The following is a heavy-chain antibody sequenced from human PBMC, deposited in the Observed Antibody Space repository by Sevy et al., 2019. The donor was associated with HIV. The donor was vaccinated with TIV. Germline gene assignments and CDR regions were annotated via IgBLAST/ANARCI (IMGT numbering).Heavy chain of an antibody. CDR3: ARGWFGEFRPSWYFDL. Sequence: GGSLRLSCAASGFTFSSYSMNWVRQAPGKGLEWVSSISSSSSYIYYADSVKGRFTISRDNAKNSLYLQMNSLRAEDTDVYYCARGWFGEFRPSWYFDLWGRGTLVTVSS. V-gene: IGHV3-21*01. CDR1: GFTFSSYS. CDR2: ISSSSSYI. J-gene: IGHJ2*01. D-gene: IGHD3-10*01.